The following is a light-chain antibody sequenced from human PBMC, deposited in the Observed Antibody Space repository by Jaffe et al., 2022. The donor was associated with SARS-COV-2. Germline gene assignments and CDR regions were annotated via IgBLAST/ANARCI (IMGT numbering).Light chain of an antibody. Sequence: DIQMTQSPSSLPASVGDRVTITCRASQTIATYLSWFQQRPGKAPKLLIYAASSLHTGVPSRFSGSGSGTDFTLTITSLQPEDFATYYCQQSYSIPYTFGQGTKLDIK. CDR1: QTIATY. CDR3: QQSYSIPYT. V-gene: IGKV1-39*01. CDR2: AAS. J-gene: IGKJ2*01.